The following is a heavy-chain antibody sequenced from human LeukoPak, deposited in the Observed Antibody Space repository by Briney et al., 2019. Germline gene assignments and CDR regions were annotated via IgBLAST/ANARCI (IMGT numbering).Heavy chain of an antibody. CDR2: IYYSGST. V-gene: IGHV4-59*01. CDR3: ARSHYDFWSGPTNAFDI. J-gene: IGHJ3*02. D-gene: IGHD3-3*01. Sequence: SETLSLTCTVSGGSISSYYWSWIRQPPGKGLEWIGYIYYSGSTNYNPSLKSRVTISVDTSKNQFSLKLSSATAAGTAVYYCARSHYDFWSGPTNAFDIWGQGTMVTVSS. CDR1: GGSISSYY.